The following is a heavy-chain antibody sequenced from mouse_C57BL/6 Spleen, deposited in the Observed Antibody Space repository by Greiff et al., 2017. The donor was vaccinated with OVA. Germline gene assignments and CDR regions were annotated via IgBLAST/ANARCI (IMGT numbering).Heavy chain of an antibody. Sequence: VQLQQSGAELVRPGTSVKVSCKASGYAFTNYSIEWVKQRPGQGLEWIGVINPGSGGTNYNEKFKGKATLTADKSSSTAYMQLSSLASEDSAVYFCARSGLRGGFAYWGQGTLVTVSA. CDR3: ARSGLRGGFAY. D-gene: IGHD3-1*01. V-gene: IGHV1-54*01. CDR1: GYAFTNYS. CDR2: INPGSGGT. J-gene: IGHJ3*01.